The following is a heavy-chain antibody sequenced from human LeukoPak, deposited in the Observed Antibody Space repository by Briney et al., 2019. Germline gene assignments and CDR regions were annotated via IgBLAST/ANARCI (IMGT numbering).Heavy chain of an antibody. CDR3: ARGPYCSGGSCYSLGWFDP. J-gene: IGHJ5*02. CDR1: GSTFTNHG. Sequence: ASVKVSCKVSGSTFTNHGISWVREAPGQGLEWMGWISTYNGHTNYAQKLQGRVTMTTDTSTSTAYMELRSLRSDDTAVYYCARGPYCSGGSCYSLGWFDPWGQGTLVTVSS. D-gene: IGHD2-15*01. V-gene: IGHV1-18*01. CDR2: ISTYNGHT.